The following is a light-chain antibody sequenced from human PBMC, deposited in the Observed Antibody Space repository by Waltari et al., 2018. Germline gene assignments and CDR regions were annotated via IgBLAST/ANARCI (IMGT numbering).Light chain of an antibody. J-gene: IGKJ1*01. CDR3: QQYNDLLPT. CDR1: QSVGNY. Sequence: EIVMTQSRATLSLSPGETATLSCRASQSVGNYLAWYHQKPGQAPQLLVHSVFFRATGIPDRFSGSGSGTDFTLTINSLEPEDVGVYHCQQYNDLLPTFGQGTKVEIK. CDR2: SVF. V-gene: IGKV3-11*01.